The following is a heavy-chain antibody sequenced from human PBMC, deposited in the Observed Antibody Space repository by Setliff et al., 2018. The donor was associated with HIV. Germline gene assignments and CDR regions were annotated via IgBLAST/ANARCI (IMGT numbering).Heavy chain of an antibody. D-gene: IGHD2-15*01. CDR1: GGSFSGYY. CDR2: IIHSGGT. J-gene: IGHJ4*02. CDR3: ARGGLGVVGAIDY. Sequence: SETLSLTCAVYGGSFSGYYWTWIRQPPGRGLEWIGEIIHSGGTNYNRSLKGRVTISVDTSKNQFSLNLSSVTAADTAVYYCARGGLGVVGAIDYWSQGTRVTSPQ. V-gene: IGHV4-34*01.